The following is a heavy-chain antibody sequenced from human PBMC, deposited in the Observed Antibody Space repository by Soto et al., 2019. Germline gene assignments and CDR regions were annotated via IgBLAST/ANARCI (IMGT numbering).Heavy chain of an antibody. D-gene: IGHD3-22*01. CDR3: ASLDSSGLDAFDI. CDR1: GGSFSGYY. V-gene: IGHV4-34*01. CDR2: INHSGST. J-gene: IGHJ3*02. Sequence: SETLSLTCAVYGGSFSGYYWSWIRQPPGKGLEWIGEINHSGSTNYNPSLKSRVTISVDTSKNQFSLKLSSVTAADTAVYYCASLDSSGLDAFDICGQGTMVTVSS.